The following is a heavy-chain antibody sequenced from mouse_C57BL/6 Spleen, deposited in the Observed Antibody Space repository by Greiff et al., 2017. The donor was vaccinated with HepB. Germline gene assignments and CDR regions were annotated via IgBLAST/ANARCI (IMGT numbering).Heavy chain of an antibody. CDR1: GYSITSGYY. J-gene: IGHJ1*03. V-gene: IGHV3-6*01. D-gene: IGHD1-1*01. CDR2: ISYDGSN. CDR3: ATDGSSYWYFDV. Sequence: ESGPGLVKPSQSLSLTCSVTGYSITSGYYWNWIRQFPGNKLEWMGYISYDGSNNYNPSLKNRISITRDTSKNQFFLKLNSVTTEDTATYYCATDGSSYWYFDVWGTGTTVTVSS.